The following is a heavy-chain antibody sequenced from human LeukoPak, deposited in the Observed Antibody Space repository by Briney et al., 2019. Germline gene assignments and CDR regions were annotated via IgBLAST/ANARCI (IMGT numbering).Heavy chain of an antibody. Sequence: VASVKVSCKASGYTFTGYYMHWVRQAPGQGLEWMGWINPNTGATKYAEKFQGWVTMTGDTSISTGYMELSSLRSDDTAVYFCARKYDILTGYDNWFDPWGQGTLVTVSS. D-gene: IGHD3-9*01. CDR1: GYTFTGYY. V-gene: IGHV1-2*04. J-gene: IGHJ5*02. CDR3: ARKYDILTGYDNWFDP. CDR2: INPNTGAT.